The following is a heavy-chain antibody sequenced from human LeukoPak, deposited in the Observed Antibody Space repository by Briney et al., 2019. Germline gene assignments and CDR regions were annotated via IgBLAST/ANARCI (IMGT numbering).Heavy chain of an antibody. CDR2: ISWDGGST. D-gene: IGHD3-10*01. CDR1: GFPFDDYA. Sequence: GGSLRLSCAASGFPFDDYAMHCVRQAPGKSLEWVSLISWDGGSTYYADSVKGRFTISRDNSKNPLYLQMNSLRAEDTALYYCAKGVYYGIQAEFGSFDYWGQGTLVTVSS. J-gene: IGHJ4*02. CDR3: AKGVYYGIQAEFGSFDY. V-gene: IGHV3-43D*03.